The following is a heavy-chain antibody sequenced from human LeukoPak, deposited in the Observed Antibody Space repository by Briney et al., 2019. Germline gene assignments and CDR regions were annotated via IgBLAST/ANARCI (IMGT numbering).Heavy chain of an antibody. CDR2: ISSSGSII. V-gene: IGHV3-11*01. J-gene: IGHJ5*02. Sequence: PGGSLRLSCAASGFTFSDYYMSWIRQAPGKGLEWVSYISSSGSIIYYADSVKGRFTISRDNAKNSLYLQMNSLRAEDTAVYYCARASSSSSWFDWFDPWGQGTLVTVSS. CDR3: ARASSSSSWFDWFDP. CDR1: GFTFSDYY. D-gene: IGHD2-2*01.